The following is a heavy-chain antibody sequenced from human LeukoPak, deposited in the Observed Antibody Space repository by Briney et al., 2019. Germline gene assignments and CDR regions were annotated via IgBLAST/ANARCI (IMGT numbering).Heavy chain of an antibody. Sequence: IPSDTLSLTCAVSGYSISSSNYWAWIRQPPGKGLEWIGHIYYSGSIYYNPSLKSRVTMSVDTSKNQFSLKLSSVTAVDPAVYYCARKATTGPTKAAFDIWGQGTMVTVSS. J-gene: IGHJ3*02. CDR3: ARKATTGPTKAAFDI. CDR2: IYYSGSI. CDR1: GYSISSSNY. D-gene: IGHD4-17*01. V-gene: IGHV4-28*05.